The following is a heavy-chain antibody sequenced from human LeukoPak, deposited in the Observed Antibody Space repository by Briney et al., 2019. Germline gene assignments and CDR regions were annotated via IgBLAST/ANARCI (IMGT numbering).Heavy chain of an antibody. J-gene: IGHJ3*02. Sequence: GASVKVSCKASGGTFSSYAISWVRQAPGQGLEWMGGIIPIFGTANYAQKFQGRVTITADESTSTAYMELSSLRSEDTAVYYCARSLYYYGSGSTEDAFDIWGQGTMVTVSS. CDR2: IIPIFGTA. CDR3: ARSLYYYGSGSTEDAFDI. CDR1: GGTFSSYA. D-gene: IGHD3-10*01. V-gene: IGHV1-69*13.